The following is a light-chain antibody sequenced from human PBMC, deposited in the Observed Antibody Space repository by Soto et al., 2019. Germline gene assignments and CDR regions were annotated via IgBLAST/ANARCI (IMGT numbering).Light chain of an antibody. CDR1: QDISNY. CDR3: QQYDCLPRWT. V-gene: IGKV1-33*01. CDR2: DAS. J-gene: IGKJ1*01. Sequence: DIQMTQSPSSLSASVGDRVTITCQASQDISNYLNWYQQKPGKAPKLLIFDASNLETGVPSRFSGSGSGTDFSFTISSLQPEDFATYYCQQYDCLPRWTFGQGTKVEIK.